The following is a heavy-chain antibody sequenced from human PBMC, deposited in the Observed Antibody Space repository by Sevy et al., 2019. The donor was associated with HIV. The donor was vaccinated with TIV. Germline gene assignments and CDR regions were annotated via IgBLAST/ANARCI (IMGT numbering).Heavy chain of an antibody. V-gene: IGHV3-7*01. CDR3: AKGNSGSFDY. D-gene: IGHD3-22*01. Sequence: GGSLRLSCAASGFSFSTYWMHWVRQAPGKGLEWVANIKQDESEKYYVASVKGRFNISRDNAKNSVYLQMNSLRPEDTGIYYCAKGNSGSFDYWGQGTLVTVSS. CDR1: GFSFSTYW. CDR2: IKQDESEK. J-gene: IGHJ4*02.